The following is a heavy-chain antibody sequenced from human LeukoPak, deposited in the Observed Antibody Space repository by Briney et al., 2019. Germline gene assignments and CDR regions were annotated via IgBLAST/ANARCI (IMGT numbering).Heavy chain of an antibody. CDR3: ARDHYGILTGYYVDY. J-gene: IGHJ4*02. Sequence: GGSLRLSCAASGFTFSDYYMSWIRQAPGEGLEWVSHISSSGNAIHYADSVKGRFTISRDNAKNSLYLQMNSLRAEDTAVYYCARDHYGILTGYYVDYWGQGTLVTVSS. V-gene: IGHV3-11*01. D-gene: IGHD3-9*01. CDR2: ISSSGNAI. CDR1: GFTFSDYY.